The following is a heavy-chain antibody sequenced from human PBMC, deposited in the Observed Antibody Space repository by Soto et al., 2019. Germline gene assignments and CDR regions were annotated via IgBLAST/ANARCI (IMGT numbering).Heavy chain of an antibody. V-gene: IGHV3-23*01. CDR2: ISGSGGTT. Sequence: PGGSLRLSCAASGFTFSSYAMSWVRQAPGKGLEWVSTISGSGGTTYYADSVKGRITISRDNSKNTLYVQMNSLRAEDTAVYYCAKDQGTGLYYDILTGYQGGFDYWGQGTLVTVSS. CDR1: GFTFSSYA. CDR3: AKDQGTGLYYDILTGYQGGFDY. J-gene: IGHJ4*02. D-gene: IGHD3-9*01.